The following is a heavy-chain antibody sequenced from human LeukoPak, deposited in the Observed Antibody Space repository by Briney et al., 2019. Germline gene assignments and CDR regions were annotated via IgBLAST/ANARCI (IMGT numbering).Heavy chain of an antibody. Sequence: SVNAACNASGGSFLSYAISWVRQAPGQGLEWRGGIIPLFGTANYAQKFQRRVTITTDESTSTAYMELSSLRTEDTAVYYCARDSSGSYYNWFDPWGQGTLVTVSS. J-gene: IGHJ5*02. CDR2: IIPLFGTA. D-gene: IGHD1-26*01. V-gene: IGHV1-69*05. CDR1: GGSFLSYA. CDR3: ARDSSGSYYNWFDP.